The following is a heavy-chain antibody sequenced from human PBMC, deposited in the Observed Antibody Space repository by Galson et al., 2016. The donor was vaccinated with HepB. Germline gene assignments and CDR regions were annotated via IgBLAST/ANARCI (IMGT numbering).Heavy chain of an antibody. Sequence: SCAVSGFTFSGSAIHWVRQASVKGLEWVGRIRSKTNTYATAYGESVKGRFTIPRDDSRNTAYLQMNSLKTEDTAGDYCMSYRDDYLRGGDWGQGTLVTVSS. CDR2: IRSKTNTYAT. CDR1: GFTFSGSA. V-gene: IGHV3-73*01. CDR3: MSYRDDYLRGGD. J-gene: IGHJ4*02. D-gene: IGHD5-12*01.